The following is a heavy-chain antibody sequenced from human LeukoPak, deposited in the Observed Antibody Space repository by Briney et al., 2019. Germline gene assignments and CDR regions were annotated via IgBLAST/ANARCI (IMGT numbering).Heavy chain of an antibody. CDR2: IFPGDSDT. Sequence: GESLKISCQGSGYSFTSYWIGWVRQMPGKGLEWMGIIFPGDSDTRYSPAFQGQVTISADKSITTAYLQWSSLKASDTAMYYCARQRYYYDSSGYYSEIDYWGQGTLVTVSS. V-gene: IGHV5-51*01. D-gene: IGHD3-22*01. CDR1: GYSFTSYW. J-gene: IGHJ4*02. CDR3: ARQRYYYDSSGYYSEIDY.